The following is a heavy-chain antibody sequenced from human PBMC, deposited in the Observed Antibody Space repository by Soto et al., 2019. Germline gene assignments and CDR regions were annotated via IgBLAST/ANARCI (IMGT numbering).Heavy chain of an antibody. CDR3: AKDDYSSFQSQSGFDY. CDR1: GFTFSSYA. D-gene: IGHD4-4*01. CDR2: ISGSGGST. Sequence: GGSLRLSCAASGFTFSSYAMSWVRQAPGKGLEWVSAISGSGGSTYYADSVKGRFTISRDNSKNTLYLQMNSLRAEDTAVYYCAKDDYSSFQSQSGFDYWGQGTLVTVSS. V-gene: IGHV3-23*01. J-gene: IGHJ4*02.